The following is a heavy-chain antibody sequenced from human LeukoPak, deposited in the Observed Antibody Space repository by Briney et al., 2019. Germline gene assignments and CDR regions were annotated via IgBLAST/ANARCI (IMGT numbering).Heavy chain of an antibody. J-gene: IGHJ4*02. D-gene: IGHD3-10*01. CDR3: AREGRKYGSGSLYYFDY. CDR1: GFTVSRNY. Sequence: PGGSLRLSCAASGFTVSRNYMNWVRQAPGKGLEWVSVIFSGGSTYYADSVKGRLTISRDKSKNTLYLQMNSLRAEHTAVYHCAREGRKYGSGSLYYFDYWGQGTLVTGSS. V-gene: IGHV3-66*01. CDR2: IFSGGST.